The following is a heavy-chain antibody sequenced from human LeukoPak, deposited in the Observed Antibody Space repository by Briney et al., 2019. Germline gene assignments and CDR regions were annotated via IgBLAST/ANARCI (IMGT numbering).Heavy chain of an antibody. CDR1: GGSVSSSDYY. Sequence: PSETLSLTCTVSGGSVSSSDYYWSWIRQPPGKGLEWIGSIYYSGSTYYSPSLKSRVTISVDTSKNQFSLKLSAVTAADTAVYYCARNSQSPYYFFYMDVWGKGTTVTVSS. CDR3: ARNSQSPYYFFYMDV. D-gene: IGHD6-19*01. V-gene: IGHV4-39*07. J-gene: IGHJ6*03. CDR2: IYYSGST.